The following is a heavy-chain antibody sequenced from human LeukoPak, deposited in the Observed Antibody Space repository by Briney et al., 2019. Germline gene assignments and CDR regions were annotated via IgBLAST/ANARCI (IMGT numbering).Heavy chain of an antibody. V-gene: IGHV3-30*03. CDR2: ISYDGSNK. J-gene: IGHJ4*02. Sequence: PGRSLRLSCAASGFTFSSDGMHWVRQAPGKGLEWVAVISYDGSNKYYADSVKGRFTISRDNSKNTLYLQMNSLRAEDTAVYYCARDMKRYYFDYWGQGTLVTVSS. CDR3: ARDMKRYYFDY. CDR1: GFTFSSDG.